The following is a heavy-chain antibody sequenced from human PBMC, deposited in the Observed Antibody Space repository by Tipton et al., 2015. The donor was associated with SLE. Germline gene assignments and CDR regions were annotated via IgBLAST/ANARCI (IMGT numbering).Heavy chain of an antibody. CDR2: ISWNSGSI. V-gene: IGHV3-9*01. Sequence: SLRLSCAASGFTFDDYAMHWVRQAPGKGLEWVSGISWNSGSIGYADSVKGRFTISRDNARNSVYLQMNSLRVEDSAVYYCARDSGTYGRGWFDPWGQGTRVTVSS. J-gene: IGHJ5*02. CDR3: ARDSGTYGRGWFDP. CDR1: GFTFDDYA. D-gene: IGHD1-26*01.